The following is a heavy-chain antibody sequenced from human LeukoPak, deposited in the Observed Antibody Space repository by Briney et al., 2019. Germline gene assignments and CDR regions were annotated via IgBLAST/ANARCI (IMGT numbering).Heavy chain of an antibody. V-gene: IGHV3-64D*06. CDR2: IGSDGGGT. CDR1: GFTFSRFA. Sequence: GGSLRLSCSGSGFTFSRFAMYWVRQAPGKGLEYVSVIGSDGGGTYYADSVKGRFTISRDNSKNTLYLQMSSLRVEDTAVYYCVQTTIEKWGQGTLVIVSS. J-gene: IGHJ4*02. D-gene: IGHD4-11*01. CDR3: VQTTIEK.